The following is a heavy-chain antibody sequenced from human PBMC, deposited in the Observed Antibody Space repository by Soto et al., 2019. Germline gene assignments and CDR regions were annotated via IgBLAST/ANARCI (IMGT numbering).Heavy chain of an antibody. CDR3: ARVHPHRIIMVRGVSFRWFDS. CDR1: GGSFSGYY. J-gene: IGHJ5*01. CDR2: INHSGST. Sequence: SETLSLTCAVYGGSFSGYYWSWIRQPPGKGLEWIGEINHSGSTNCNPSLKSRVTISVDTSKNQFSLKLSSVTAADTAVYYCARVHPHRIIMVRGVSFRWFDSWGQRSLVPVSS. D-gene: IGHD3-10*01. V-gene: IGHV4-34*01.